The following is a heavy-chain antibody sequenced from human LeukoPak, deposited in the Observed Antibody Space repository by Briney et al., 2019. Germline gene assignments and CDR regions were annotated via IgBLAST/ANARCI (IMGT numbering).Heavy chain of an antibody. CDR1: RFTFSSCG. V-gene: IGHV3-21*01. CDR3: ARGSGETDY. CDR2: ISSSSSYI. J-gene: IGHJ4*02. D-gene: IGHD4-17*01. Sequence: GGSLRLSCAASRFTFSSCGFNWVRQAPGKGLEWVSSISSSSSYIYYADSVKGRFTISRGNAKNSLYLQMNSLRAEDTAVYYCARGSGETDYWGQGTLVTVSS.